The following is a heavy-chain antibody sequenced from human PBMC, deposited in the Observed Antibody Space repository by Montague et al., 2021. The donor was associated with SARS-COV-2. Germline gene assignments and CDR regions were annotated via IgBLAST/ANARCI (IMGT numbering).Heavy chain of an antibody. V-gene: IGHV4-39*02. CDR1: GGSITNNIDY. Sequence: SETLSLTCTVSGGSITNNIDYWAWIRQPPGKGLEWIGSIYYTGNTYYNPSLKSRVTISVVTSKNHFTLKLSSVTAAETAVYYFASLKRYFDSSGSPSAFDCWGQGTKVTVSS. J-gene: IGHJ3*01. CDR2: IYYTGNT. CDR3: ASLKRYFDSSGSPSAFDC. D-gene: IGHD3-22*01.